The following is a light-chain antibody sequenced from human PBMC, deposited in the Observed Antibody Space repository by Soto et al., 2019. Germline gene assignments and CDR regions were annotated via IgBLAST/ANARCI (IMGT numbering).Light chain of an antibody. CDR1: SSDVGAYNF. CDR2: DVR. V-gene: IGLV2-14*03. J-gene: IGLJ1*01. Sequence: QSALTQPASVSGSPGQSITISCTGTSSDVGAYNFVSWYQQHPGKVPKLMIFDVRSRPSGVSDRFACSKSGNTASLTISGLQAEDEGDYYCSSYTSSSTHVFGSGTKITVL. CDR3: SSYTSSSTHV.